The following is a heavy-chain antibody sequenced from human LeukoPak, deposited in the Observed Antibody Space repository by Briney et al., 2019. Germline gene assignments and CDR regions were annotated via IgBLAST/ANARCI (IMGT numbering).Heavy chain of an antibody. D-gene: IGHD3-9*01. CDR2: ISGSGGST. J-gene: IGHJ4*02. CDR1: GFTVSSNY. V-gene: IGHV3-53*01. Sequence: GGSLRLSCAASGFTVSSNYMSWVRQAPGKGLEWVSAISGSGGSTYYADSVKGRFTISRDNAKNSLYLQMNSLRAEDTAVYYCARTYYDILTGYNPYFDYWGQGTLVTVSS. CDR3: ARTYYDILTGYNPYFDY.